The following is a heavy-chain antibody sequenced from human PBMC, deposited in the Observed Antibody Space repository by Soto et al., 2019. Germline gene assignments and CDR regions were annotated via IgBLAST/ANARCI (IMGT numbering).Heavy chain of an antibody. Sequence: ASVKVSCKASGYTFTSYAMHWVRQAPGQRLEWMGWINAGNGNTKYSQKFQGRVTITRDTSASTAYTELSSLRSEDTAVSFTVPAAIGYWCQGTLVTVSS. CDR3: VPAAIGY. V-gene: IGHV1-3*01. D-gene: IGHD2-2*02. J-gene: IGHJ4*02. CDR1: GYTFTSYA. CDR2: INAGNGNT.